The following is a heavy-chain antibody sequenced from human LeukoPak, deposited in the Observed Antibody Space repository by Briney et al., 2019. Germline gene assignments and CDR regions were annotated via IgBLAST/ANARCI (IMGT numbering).Heavy chain of an antibody. CDR1: GFTFSSYG. Sequence: GGSLRLSCAASGFTFSSYGMNWVRQAPGKGLEWVSSISSSSSYIYSADSVKGRFTISRDNAKNSLYLQMNSLRAEDTAVYYCARRGPSVAGPYDHWGQGTLVTVSS. CDR2: ISSSSSYI. J-gene: IGHJ4*02. D-gene: IGHD6-19*01. CDR3: ARRGPSVAGPYDH. V-gene: IGHV3-21*01.